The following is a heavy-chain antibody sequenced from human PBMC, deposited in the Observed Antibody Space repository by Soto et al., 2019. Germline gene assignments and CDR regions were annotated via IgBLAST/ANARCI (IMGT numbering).Heavy chain of an antibody. CDR3: TKGPFLGYSSGWYDY. Sequence: LRLSCTASGFTFGDYAMSWVRQAPGKGLEWVGFIRSKAYGGTTEYAASVKGRFTISRDDSKSIAYLQMNSLKTEDTAVYYCTKGPFLGYSSGWYDYWGQGTLVTVSS. V-gene: IGHV3-49*04. CDR1: GFTFGDYA. CDR2: IRSKAYGGTT. D-gene: IGHD6-19*01. J-gene: IGHJ4*02.